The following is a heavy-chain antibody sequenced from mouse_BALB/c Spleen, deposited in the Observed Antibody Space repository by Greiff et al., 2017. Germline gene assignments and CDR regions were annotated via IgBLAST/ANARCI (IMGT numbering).Heavy chain of an antibody. Sequence: VQGVESGPGLVAPSQSLSITCTVSGFSLTSYGVHWVRQPPGKGLEWLGVIWAGGSTNYNSALMSRLSISKDNSKSQVFLKMNSLQTDDTAMYYCARETSYYRYDVDYYAMDYWGQGTSVTVSS. V-gene: IGHV2-9*02. CDR2: IWAGGST. CDR3: ARETSYYRYDVDYYAMDY. D-gene: IGHD2-14*01. J-gene: IGHJ4*01. CDR1: GFSLTSYG.